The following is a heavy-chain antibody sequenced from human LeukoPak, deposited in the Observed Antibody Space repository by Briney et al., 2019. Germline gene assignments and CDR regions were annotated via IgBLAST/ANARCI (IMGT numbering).Heavy chain of an antibody. V-gene: IGHV4-30-4*01. CDR3: ANYGDYGTYAFDI. CDR2: IHYSGST. CDR1: GGSISSGDHY. J-gene: IGHJ3*02. Sequence: SETLSLTCTVSGGSISSGDHYWSWIRQPPGKGLEWIGYIHYSGSTYYNPSLESRVSISVDTSKNQFFLKLSSVTAADTAVYYCANYGDYGTYAFDIWGQGTMVTVSS. D-gene: IGHD4-17*01.